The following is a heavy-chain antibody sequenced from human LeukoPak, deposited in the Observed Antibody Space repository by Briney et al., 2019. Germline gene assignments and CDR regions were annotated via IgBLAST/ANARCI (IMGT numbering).Heavy chain of an antibody. J-gene: IGHJ4*02. Sequence: SETLSLTCAVSGGSMSSGGYSWSWIRQPPGKGLEWIGYIYHSGSTYYNPSLKSRVTISVDRSKNQFSLKLSSVTAADTAVYYCARVVGTSGWLLDYWGQGTLVAVSS. D-gene: IGHD6-19*01. V-gene: IGHV4-30-2*01. CDR2: IYHSGST. CDR3: ARVVGTSGWLLDY. CDR1: GGSMSSGGYS.